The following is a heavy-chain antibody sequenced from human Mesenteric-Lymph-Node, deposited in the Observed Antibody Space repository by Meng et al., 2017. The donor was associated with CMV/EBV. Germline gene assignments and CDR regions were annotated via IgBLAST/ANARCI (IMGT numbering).Heavy chain of an antibody. J-gene: IGHJ4*02. CDR3: ARRSTSGPHFDY. CDR1: GYTFTDYY. D-gene: IGHD2-2*01. V-gene: IGHV1-2*02. CDR2: INPHSGGT. Sequence: ASVKVSCKASGYTFTDYYMHWVRQAPGEGLEWMGCINPHSGGTNYAQKFQGRVTMTRDTSISTAYMELSRLRSDDTAVYFCARRSTSGPHFDYWGQGNLVTVSS.